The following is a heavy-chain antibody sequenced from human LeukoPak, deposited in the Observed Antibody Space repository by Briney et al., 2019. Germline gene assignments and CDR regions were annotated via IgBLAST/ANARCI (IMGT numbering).Heavy chain of an antibody. V-gene: IGHV1-46*01. CDR3: ARDNSLGDSAWWFDP. CDR2: INPSGDNT. CDR1: GYTFTNNY. J-gene: IGHJ5*02. Sequence: ASVKVSCKASGYTFTNNYMHWVRQAPGQGLEWMGIINPSGDNTWYAQKFQGRVTLTRDMATSTDYMEESSLRSEDTAVYYCARDNSLGDSAWWFDPWGQGTLVTVSS. D-gene: IGHD5-12*01.